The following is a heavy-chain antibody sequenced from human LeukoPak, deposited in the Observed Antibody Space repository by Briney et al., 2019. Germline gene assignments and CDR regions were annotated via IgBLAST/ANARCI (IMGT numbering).Heavy chain of an antibody. J-gene: IGHJ4*02. Sequence: PSETLSLTCTVSGGSISSYYWNWIRQPPGKGLEWIGYIYYSGSTNYNPSLKSRVPMSVDTSKNQFSLKLTSVTAADTAVYYCARQRLLWFGESNSGLDYWGQGTLVTVSS. CDR2: IYYSGST. V-gene: IGHV4-59*08. CDR1: GGSISSYY. D-gene: IGHD3-10*01. CDR3: ARQRLLWFGESNSGLDY.